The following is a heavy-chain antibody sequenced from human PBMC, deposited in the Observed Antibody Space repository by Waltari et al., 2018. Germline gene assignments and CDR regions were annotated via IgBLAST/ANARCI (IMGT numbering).Heavy chain of an antibody. D-gene: IGHD2-15*01. CDR3: ARQRIYCSGGSCYTPWFDP. J-gene: IGHJ5*02. CDR2: IYYSGST. V-gene: IGHV4-39*07. CDR1: GGSISSSSYY. Sequence: QLQLQESGPGLVKPSETLSLTCTVSGGSISSSSYYWGWIRQPPGKGLEWIGSIYYSGSTYYNPSLKRRVTISVDTSKNQFSLKLSSVTAADTAVYYCARQRIYCSGGSCYTPWFDPWGQGTLVTVSS.